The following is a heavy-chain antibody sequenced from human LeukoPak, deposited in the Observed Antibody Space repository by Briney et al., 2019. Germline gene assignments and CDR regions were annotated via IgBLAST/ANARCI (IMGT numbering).Heavy chain of an antibody. J-gene: IGHJ3*02. D-gene: IGHD3-22*01. CDR3: ARAGTYYYDSSGYSGAFDI. CDR2: IYYSGST. V-gene: IGHV4-31*03. CDR1: GGSISSGTYY. Sequence: PSETLSLTRTVSGGSISSGTYYWSWIRQHPGKGLEWIGYIYYSGSTYFNPSLKSRVTISVDTSKNQFSLKLSSVTAADTAVYYCARAGTYYYDSSGYSGAFDIWGQGTMVTVSS.